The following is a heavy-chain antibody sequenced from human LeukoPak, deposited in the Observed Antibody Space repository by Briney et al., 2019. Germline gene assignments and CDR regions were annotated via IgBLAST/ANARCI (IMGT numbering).Heavy chain of an antibody. Sequence: GWIRQPPGRGLEWIGSIYYSGSTYYNPSLKSPVTISVDTYKNQFSLKLSSVTAADTAVYYCARVLTRITMIVVVIPYDAFDIWGQGTMVTVSS. J-gene: IGHJ3*02. CDR2: IYYSGST. D-gene: IGHD3-22*01. V-gene: IGHV4-39*07. CDR3: ARVLTRITMIVVVIPYDAFDI.